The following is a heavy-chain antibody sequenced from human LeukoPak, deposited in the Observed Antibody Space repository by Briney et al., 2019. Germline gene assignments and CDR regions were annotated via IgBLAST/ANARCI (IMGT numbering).Heavy chain of an antibody. Sequence: GGSLRLSCAASGSTFSKYDFHWVRHPPGNGLEWVASIGVTADTYYADSVKGRFTISREDAANSLYLQMRSLGARDTALYYCTKEFCGSRSACAGGSYYDFWGRGALVTVSS. CDR2: IGVTADT. D-gene: IGHD2-15*01. V-gene: IGHV3-13*01. J-gene: IGHJ2*01. CDR3: TKEFCGSRSACAGGSYYDF. CDR1: GSTFSKYD.